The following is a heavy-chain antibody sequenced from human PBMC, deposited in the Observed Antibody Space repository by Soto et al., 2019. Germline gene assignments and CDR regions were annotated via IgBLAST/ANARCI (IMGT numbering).Heavy chain of an antibody. V-gene: IGHV3-23*01. Sequence: PGGSLRLSCAASGFTLRNHVMSWVRQAPGKGLEWVSGISGSGGSTYYADSVKGRFNISRDNSNNTLYLQMNSLRAEDTAVYYCEKPRGVITVITSFAPGGQGTRVTVPS. CDR3: EKPRGVITVITSFAP. CDR2: ISGSGGST. J-gene: IGHJ5*02. CDR1: GFTLRNHV. D-gene: IGHD3-16*01.